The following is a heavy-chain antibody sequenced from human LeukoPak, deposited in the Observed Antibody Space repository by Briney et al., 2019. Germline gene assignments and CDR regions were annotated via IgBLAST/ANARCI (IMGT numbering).Heavy chain of an antibody. Sequence: PGRSLRLSCAASGFTFSSYAMHWVRQAPGKGLEWVAVISYDGSNKYYADSVKGRFTISRDNSKNTLYLQMNSLRAEDTAVYYCARDLRWYYYDSSGYPGYWGQGTLVTVPS. CDR2: ISYDGSNK. CDR3: ARDLRWYYYDSSGYPGY. V-gene: IGHV3-30*01. CDR1: GFTFSSYA. D-gene: IGHD3-22*01. J-gene: IGHJ4*02.